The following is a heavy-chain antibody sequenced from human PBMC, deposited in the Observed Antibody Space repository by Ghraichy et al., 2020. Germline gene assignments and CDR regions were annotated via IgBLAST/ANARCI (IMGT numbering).Heavy chain of an antibody. V-gene: IGHV4-39*01. J-gene: IGHJ5*02. CDR3: ARLIPDIVVVPTARGWFDP. Sequence: TLSLTCTVSGGSISSSSYYWGWIRQPPGKGLEWIGSIYYSGSSYYNPSLKSRVTIYVDTSKNQLSLKLSSVTAADTAVYYCARLIPDIVVVPTARGWFDPWGQGTLVTVSS. D-gene: IGHD2-2*01. CDR1: GGSISSSSYY. CDR2: IYYSGSS.